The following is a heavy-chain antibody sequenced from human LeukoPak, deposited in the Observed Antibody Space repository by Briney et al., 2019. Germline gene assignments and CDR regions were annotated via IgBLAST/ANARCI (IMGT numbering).Heavy chain of an antibody. Sequence: GESLKISCKGSGYTFTNFWIGWVRQMPGKGLEWMGIIYPGDSDIRYSPSFQGQVTISGDKSISTAYLQWISPRASDTAMYYCARWTTRGPEAFDIWGQGTMVTVSS. D-gene: IGHD1-14*01. J-gene: IGHJ3*02. V-gene: IGHV5-51*01. CDR3: ARWTTRGPEAFDI. CDR1: GYTFTNFW. CDR2: IYPGDSDI.